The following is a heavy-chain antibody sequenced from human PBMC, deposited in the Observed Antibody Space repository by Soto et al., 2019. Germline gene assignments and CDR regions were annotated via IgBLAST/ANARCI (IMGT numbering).Heavy chain of an antibody. Sequence: SETLSLTCAAYGGSCSGYYWSWNRQPPGKGLEWIGEINHSRSTNYNPSLKSRVTISVDTSKNQFSLKLSSVTAADTAVYYCARALVVVPAATLYGSSFNKYYYYYGMDVWGQGTTVTVSS. CDR3: ARALVVVPAATLYGSSFNKYYYYYGMDV. D-gene: IGHD2-2*01. CDR2: INHSRST. CDR1: GGSCSGYY. J-gene: IGHJ6*02. V-gene: IGHV4-34*01.